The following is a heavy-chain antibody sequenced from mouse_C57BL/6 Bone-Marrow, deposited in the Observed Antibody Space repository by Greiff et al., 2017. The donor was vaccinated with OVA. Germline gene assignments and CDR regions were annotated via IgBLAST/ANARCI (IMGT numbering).Heavy chain of an antibody. CDR1: GYTFTSYG. D-gene: IGHD2-2*01. Sequence: VHLVESGAELARPGASVKLSCKASGYTFTSYGISWVKQRTGQGLEWIGEIYPRSGNTYYNEKFKGKATLTADKSSSTAYMELRSLTSEDSAVYFCARDEGLGFDYWGQGTTLTVSS. J-gene: IGHJ2*01. V-gene: IGHV1-81*01. CDR3: ARDEGLGFDY. CDR2: IYPRSGNT.